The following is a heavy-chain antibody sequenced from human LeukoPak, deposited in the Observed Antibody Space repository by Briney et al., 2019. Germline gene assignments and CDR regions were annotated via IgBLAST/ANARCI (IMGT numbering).Heavy chain of an antibody. CDR2: IYSGGST. Sequence: GGSLKLSCAASGIIVSNNYMSWVRQAPGKGLEWVSVIYSGGSTYYADSVRGRSTISRDNSKNTLYLQMDSLRAEDTAVYYCVKEGVGSSYFFNYWGQGTLVTVSS. D-gene: IGHD1-26*01. J-gene: IGHJ4*02. CDR3: VKEGVGSSYFFNY. V-gene: IGHV3-53*01. CDR1: GIIVSNNY.